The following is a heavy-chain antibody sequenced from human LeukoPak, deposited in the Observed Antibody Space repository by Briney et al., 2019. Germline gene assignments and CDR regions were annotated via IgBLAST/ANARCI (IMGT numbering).Heavy chain of an antibody. J-gene: IGHJ4*02. CDR1: GFSFSNYA. Sequence: PGGSLRLSCVPSGFSFSNYAMSWVRQAPGKGLEWVGRIKSKTDGETRDYATPVKGRFTISRDDSKNTLYPQMNSLKTEDTAVYYCTTDGSGWTFDDWGQGTLVTVSS. CDR2: IKSKTDGETR. CDR3: TTDGSGWTFDD. D-gene: IGHD6-19*01. V-gene: IGHV3-15*01.